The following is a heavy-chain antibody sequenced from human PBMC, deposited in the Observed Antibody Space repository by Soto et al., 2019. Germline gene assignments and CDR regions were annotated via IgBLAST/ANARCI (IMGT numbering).Heavy chain of an antibody. CDR2: INPSGGST. CDR3: ARDAKGSSDYSNFYYYYYGMDV. V-gene: IGHV1-46*01. J-gene: IGHJ6*02. D-gene: IGHD4-4*01. Sequence: ASVKVSCKASGYTFTSYYMHWVRQAPGQGLEWMGIINPSGGSTSYAQKFQGRVTMTRDTSTSTVYMELSSLRSEDTAVYYCARDAKGSSDYSNFYYYYYGMDVWGQGTTVTVSS. CDR1: GYTFTSYY.